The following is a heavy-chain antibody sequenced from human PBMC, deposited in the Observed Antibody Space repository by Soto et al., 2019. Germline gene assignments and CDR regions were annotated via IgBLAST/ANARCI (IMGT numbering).Heavy chain of an antibody. D-gene: IGHD1-20*01. V-gene: IGHV4-30-2*01. CDR1: GASISVVGNS. J-gene: IGHJ4*02. Sequence: PLSLTCALCGASISVVGNSWNLIRHPPGNGLEWIGYVHHTGSTYDTPSLKSRVNISLDRSKTQFDLKLTSVTAADTAVYYCDRPDVYTSQGDYFDYWRKGALVTVFS. CDR2: VHHTGST. CDR3: DRPDVYTSQGDYFDY.